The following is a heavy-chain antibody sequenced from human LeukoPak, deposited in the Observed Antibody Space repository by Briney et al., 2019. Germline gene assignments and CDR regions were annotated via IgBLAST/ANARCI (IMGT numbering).Heavy chain of an antibody. CDR1: GGSISSGSYY. J-gene: IGHJ4*02. CDR3: ARDPVDYDFWSGHFDY. V-gene: IGHV4-61*02. D-gene: IGHD3-3*01. CDR2: IYTSGST. Sequence: SETLSLTCTVSGGSISSGSYYWSWIRQPAGKGLEWIGRIYTSGSTNYNPSLKSRVTISVDTSKNQFSLKLSSVTAVDTAVYYCARDPVDYDFWSGHFDYWGQGTLVTVSS.